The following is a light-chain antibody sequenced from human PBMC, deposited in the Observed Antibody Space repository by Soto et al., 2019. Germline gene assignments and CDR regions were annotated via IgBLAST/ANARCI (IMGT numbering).Light chain of an antibody. J-gene: IGKJ2*01. V-gene: IGKV3-20*01. CDR3: QQYGSSPRTT. Sequence: ESVLTQSPGTLSLSPGERATLSCRASQSVSSSYLAWYQQKPGQAPRLLIFGASSRATGIPYRFSGSGSGTDFTLTISRLEPEDFAVYYFQQYGSSPRTTFGQGTKLEIK. CDR1: QSVSSSY. CDR2: GAS.